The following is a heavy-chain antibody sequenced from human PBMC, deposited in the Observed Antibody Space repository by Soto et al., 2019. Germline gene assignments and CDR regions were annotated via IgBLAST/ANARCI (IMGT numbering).Heavy chain of an antibody. J-gene: IGHJ3*02. CDR1: GFTFSSYA. CDR3: ARVGRAAAGIGGKAFDI. Sequence: GGSLRLSCAASGFTFSSYAMHWVRQAPGKGLEYVSAISSNGGSTYYANSVKGRFTIPRDNSKNTLYLQMGSLRAEDMAVYYCARVGRAAAGIGGKAFDIWGRGTMVTVSS. V-gene: IGHV3-64*01. CDR2: ISSNGGST. D-gene: IGHD6-13*01.